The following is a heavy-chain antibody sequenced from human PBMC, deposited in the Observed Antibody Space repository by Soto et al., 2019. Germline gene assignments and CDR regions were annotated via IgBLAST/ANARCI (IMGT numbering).Heavy chain of an antibody. J-gene: IGHJ6*02. D-gene: IGHD3-10*01. CDR1: GFXCSTYA. CDR2: ISTSGSNT. V-gene: IGHV3-23*01. Sequence: PGGSLXLSCAASGFXCSTYARSWVRQAPGKGLEWVSSISTSGSNTYYADSVKGRFTMYRDNSKNTLYLQVNSLRSEDTAVYYCARPVYGSGSYYKDARLPYYYYGMDVWGQGTTVTXSS. CDR3: ARPVYGSGSYYKDARLPYYYYGMDV.